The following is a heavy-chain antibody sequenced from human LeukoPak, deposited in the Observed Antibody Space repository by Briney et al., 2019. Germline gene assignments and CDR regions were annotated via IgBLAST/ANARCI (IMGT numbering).Heavy chain of an antibody. CDR3: AKSPIPGYSGSYSEYFQH. J-gene: IGHJ1*01. CDR1: GFTFSSYG. CDR2: IWYDGSNK. D-gene: IGHD1-26*01. V-gene: IGHV3-33*06. Sequence: GGSLRLSCAASGFTFSSYGMHWVRQAPGKGLEWVAVIWYDGSNKYYADSVKGRFTISRDNSKNTLYLQMNSLRAEDTAVYYCAKSPIPGYSGSYSEYFQHWGQGTLVTVSS.